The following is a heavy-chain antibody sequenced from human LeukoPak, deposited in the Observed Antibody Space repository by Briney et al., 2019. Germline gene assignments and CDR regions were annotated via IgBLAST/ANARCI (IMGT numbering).Heavy chain of an antibody. J-gene: IGHJ4*02. CDR1: GFTSTGYA. CDR3: AKDRWELDS. Sequence: GGSLRLSCAAPGFTSTGYAMSCGRQALGKGLEWISVISGSGGTAYYADSVKGRFTISSNNTKNTLYQQMNSRRDEDAAVYYCAKDRWELDSWGQGTLVTVS. V-gene: IGHV3-23*01. CDR2: ISGSGGTA. D-gene: IGHD4-23*01.